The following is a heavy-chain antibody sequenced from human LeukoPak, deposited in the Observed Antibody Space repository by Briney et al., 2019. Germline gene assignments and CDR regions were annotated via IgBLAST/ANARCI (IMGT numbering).Heavy chain of an antibody. CDR3: ARDRAVAGTLYYHYYGMDV. J-gene: IGHJ6*02. V-gene: IGHV1-18*01. CDR2: ISAYNGNT. D-gene: IGHD6-19*01. Sequence: ASVKVSCKASGYTFTSYGISWVRQAPGQGLEWMGWISAYNGNTNYAQKLQGRVTMTTDTSTSTAYMELRSLRSDDTAVYYCARDRAVAGTLYYHYYGMDVWGQGTTVTVSS. CDR1: GYTFTSYG.